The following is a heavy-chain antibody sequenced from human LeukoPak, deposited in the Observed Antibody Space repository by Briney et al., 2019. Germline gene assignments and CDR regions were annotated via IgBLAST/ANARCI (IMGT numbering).Heavy chain of an antibody. Sequence: SETLSLTCTVSGGSINSYYWSWIRQPPGKGLEWIGYIYYSGSTNYNPSLKSRVTISVDTSKNQFSLKLSSVTAADTAIYYCARDVAEYYYDSSGPFDIWGQGTMVTVSS. V-gene: IGHV4-59*01. CDR3: ARDVAEYYYDSSGPFDI. D-gene: IGHD3-22*01. J-gene: IGHJ3*02. CDR2: IYYSGST. CDR1: GGSINSYY.